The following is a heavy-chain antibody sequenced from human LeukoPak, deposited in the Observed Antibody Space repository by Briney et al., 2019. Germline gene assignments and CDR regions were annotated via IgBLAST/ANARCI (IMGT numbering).Heavy chain of an antibody. V-gene: IGHV1-69*13. CDR3: ARGAGDSSGWTHAFDI. D-gene: IGHD6-19*01. CDR2: IIPIFGTA. CDR1: GGTFSSYA. Sequence: SVKVSCKASGGTFSSYAISWVRQAPGQGLEWMGGIIPIFGTANYAQKFQGRVTITADESASTAYMELSSLRSEDTAVYYCARGAGDSSGWTHAFDIWGQGTMVTVSS. J-gene: IGHJ3*02.